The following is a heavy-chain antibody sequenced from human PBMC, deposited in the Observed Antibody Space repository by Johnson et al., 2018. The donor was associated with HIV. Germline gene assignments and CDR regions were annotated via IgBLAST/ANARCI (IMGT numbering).Heavy chain of an antibody. CDR3: ARGPLRWRAFDI. Sequence: VQLVESGGGLIQPGGSLRLSCAASDFTVSGNYMSWVRQAPGQGLEWVSLLHSGGTPFYADSVWGRFTISRDSSKNTLYLQMNSLRAEDTAVYYCARGPLRWRAFDIWGQGTMVTVSS. CDR1: DFTVSGNY. D-gene: IGHD3-16*01. CDR2: LHSGGTP. V-gene: IGHV3-53*01. J-gene: IGHJ3*02.